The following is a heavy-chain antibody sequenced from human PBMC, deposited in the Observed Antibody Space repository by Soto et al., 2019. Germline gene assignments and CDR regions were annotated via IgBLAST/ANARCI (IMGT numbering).Heavy chain of an antibody. CDR1: GYSFTNYG. V-gene: IGHV1-18*01. Sequence: QDQLVQSGGEVKKPGASVKVSCKASGYSFTNYGITWVRQAPGQGFERMGWISAYNGDTNYAQKLQGRVTMTTDASTRTAYLELRSLRSDDTAVYYCARDRGVAPPVAGNTHYYYYMDVWGKGTTVTVSS. D-gene: IGHD6-19*01. J-gene: IGHJ6*03. CDR3: ARDRGVAPPVAGNTHYYYYMDV. CDR2: ISAYNGDT.